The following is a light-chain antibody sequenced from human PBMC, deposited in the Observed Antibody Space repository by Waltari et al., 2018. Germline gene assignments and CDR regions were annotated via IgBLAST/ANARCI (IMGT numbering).Light chain of an antibody. V-gene: IGLV1-44*01. J-gene: IGLJ3*02. CDR3: AAWDDSLNGRV. Sequence: QSVLTQPPSASGTPGQGVTGSCSGSRSNIGRNGASWYQQGPGTAPKLPIHTDNHGPSGVPARFSGSKSGTSASLAISGLQSEDEAHYYCAAWDDSLNGRVFGGGTKVTVL. CDR2: TDN. CDR1: RSNIGRNG.